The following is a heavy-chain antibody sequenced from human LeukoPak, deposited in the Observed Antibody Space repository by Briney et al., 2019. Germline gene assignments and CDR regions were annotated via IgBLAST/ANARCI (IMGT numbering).Heavy chain of an antibody. CDR3: VREIGYSYETRD. D-gene: IGHD5-18*01. V-gene: IGHV4-4*02. CDR2: IYYSGST. CDR1: GGSISSSNW. J-gene: IGHJ4*02. Sequence: SETLSLTCAVSGGSISSSNWWSWVCQPPGKGLEWIGYIYYSGSTYYNPSLKSRVTISVDTSKNQFSLKLSSVTAADTAVYYCVREIGYSYETRDWGQGTLVTVSS.